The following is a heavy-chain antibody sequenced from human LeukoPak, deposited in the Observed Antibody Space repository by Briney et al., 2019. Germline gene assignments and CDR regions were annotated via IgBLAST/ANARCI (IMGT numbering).Heavy chain of an antibody. D-gene: IGHD5-12*01. CDR3: ARDSVATVGPYAFDI. Sequence: GRSLRLSCAASGFTFSSYGMHWVRQAPGKGLEWVAVIWYDGSNKYYADSVKGRFTISRDNSKNTLYLQMNSLRAEDTAVYYCARDSVATVGPYAFDIWGQGTMATVSS. V-gene: IGHV3-33*01. J-gene: IGHJ3*02. CDR2: IWYDGSNK. CDR1: GFTFSSYG.